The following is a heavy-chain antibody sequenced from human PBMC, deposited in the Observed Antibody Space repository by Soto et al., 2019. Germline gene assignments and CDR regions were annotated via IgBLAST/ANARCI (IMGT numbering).Heavy chain of an antibody. CDR2: ISYDGSNK. Sequence: VGSLRLSCAASGFTFSSYAMHWVRQAPGKGLEWVAVISYDGSNKYYADSVKGRFTISRDNSKNTPYLQMNSLRAEDTAVYYCARGDIVVVPAAIPAPTPFDPWGQGTLVTVSS. CDR3: ARGDIVVVPAAIPAPTPFDP. CDR1: GFTFSSYA. V-gene: IGHV3-30-3*01. D-gene: IGHD2-2*01. J-gene: IGHJ5*02.